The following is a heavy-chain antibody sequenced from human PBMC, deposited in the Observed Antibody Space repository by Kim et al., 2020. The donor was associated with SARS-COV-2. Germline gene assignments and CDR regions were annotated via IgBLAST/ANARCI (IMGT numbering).Heavy chain of an antibody. CDR2: IYHSGST. CDR3: ARVYCSGGSCDGSAFDI. CDR1: GGSISSSNW. J-gene: IGHJ3*02. Sequence: SETLSLTCAVSGGSISSSNWWSWVRQPPGKGLEWIGEIYHSGSTNYNPSLKSRVTISVDKSKNQFSLKLSSVTAADTAVYYCARVYCSGGSCDGSAFDIWGQGTMVTVSS. D-gene: IGHD2-15*01. V-gene: IGHV4-4*02.